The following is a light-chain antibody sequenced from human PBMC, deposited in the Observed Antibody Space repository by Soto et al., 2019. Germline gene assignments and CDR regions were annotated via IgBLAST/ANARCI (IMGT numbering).Light chain of an antibody. J-gene: IGKJ4*01. CDR2: AAS. CDR1: QTISTF. V-gene: IGKV1-39*01. CDR3: QQTYITPLT. Sequence: DIQMTQSPSSLSASVGDRVTITCRASQTISTFLSWYQQKPGKAPKLLIYAASTLQSGFPSRFSGSGSGTAFTFTISSLQSEDFATYYCQQTYITPLTFGGGTKVDIK.